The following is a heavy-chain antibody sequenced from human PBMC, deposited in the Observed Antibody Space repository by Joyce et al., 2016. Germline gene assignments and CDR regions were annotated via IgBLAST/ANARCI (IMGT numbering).Heavy chain of an antibody. D-gene: IGHD3-10*01. J-gene: IGHJ6*02. Sequence: HLQESGPGLVKPSETLSLTCTISGDSLSGTSYYWRWIRQSPGKGLEWLGFICNSETPHYIPSLGGRLSISVGAAKKQFSLRLTSVTSADPAVYYCATSLPSRVGGFQFFGMDVWGQGTTVIVS. CDR3: ATSLPSRVGGFQFFGMDV. V-gene: IGHV4-61*01. CDR1: GDSLSGTSYY. CDR2: ICNSETP.